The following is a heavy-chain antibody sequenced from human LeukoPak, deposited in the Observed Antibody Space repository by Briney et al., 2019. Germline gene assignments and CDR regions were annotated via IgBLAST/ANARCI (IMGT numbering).Heavy chain of an antibody. CDR3: ARAPTSEQQLQFDY. CDR1: RFTFSTYW. J-gene: IGHJ4*02. V-gene: IGHV3-7*01. D-gene: IGHD6-13*01. CDR2: IKEDGSEI. Sequence: GGSLRLSCVGSRFTFSTYWMSWVRQAPGKGLEWVANIKEDGSEIYYVASVKGRFTISRDNAKNSLYLQMNSLRTEDTAVYYCARAPTSEQQLQFDYWGQGTLVTVSS.